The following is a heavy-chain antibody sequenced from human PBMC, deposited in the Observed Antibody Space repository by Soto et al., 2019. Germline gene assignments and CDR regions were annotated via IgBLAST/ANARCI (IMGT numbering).Heavy chain of an antibody. J-gene: IGHJ4*02. CDR1: GFTLSKYW. CDR3: ARDCIDILSGYPEY. Sequence: SLRLSCAASGFTLSKYWMHWVRQAPGQGLVWVSRINSDGTSTGYADSVKGRFTISRDNAKNTLYLQMNSLRAEDTAVYYCARDCIDILSGYPEYWGQGTLVNVSS. CDR2: INSDGTST. D-gene: IGHD3-9*01. V-gene: IGHV3-74*01.